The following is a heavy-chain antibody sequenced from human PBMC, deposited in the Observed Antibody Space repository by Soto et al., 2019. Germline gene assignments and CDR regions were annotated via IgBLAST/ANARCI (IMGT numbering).Heavy chain of an antibody. Sequence: GESLKISCKGSGYSFTSYWIGWVRQMPGKGLEWMGIIYPGDSDTRYSPSFQGQVTISADKSISTAYLQWSSLKASDTAMYYCARLPYIYGYRLYPYYYGMDVWGQGTTVTVSS. CDR2: IYPGDSDT. V-gene: IGHV5-51*01. CDR1: GYSFTSYW. D-gene: IGHD5-18*01. J-gene: IGHJ6*02. CDR3: ARLPYIYGYRLYPYYYGMDV.